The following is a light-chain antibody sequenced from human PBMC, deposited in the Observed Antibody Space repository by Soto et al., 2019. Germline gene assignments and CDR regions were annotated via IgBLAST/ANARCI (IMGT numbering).Light chain of an antibody. CDR1: QSVSGNY. CDR2: GSS. V-gene: IGKV3-20*01. Sequence: EIVLTQSPGTLSLSPGERATLSCRASQSVSGNYLAWYQQKPGQYPRPLIYGSSDRATCIPARFSGSGSGTDFTLTISRVEPEDFAVYYCQQYGSSPPYTFGQGTKLEIK. CDR3: QQYGSSPPYT. J-gene: IGKJ2*01.